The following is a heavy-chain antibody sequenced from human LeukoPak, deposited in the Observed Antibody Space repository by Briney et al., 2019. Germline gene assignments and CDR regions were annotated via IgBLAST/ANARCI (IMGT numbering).Heavy chain of an antibody. CDR3: ARAPAIAARPLGSDY. Sequence: PGGSLRLSCAASGFTFSNHWMIWVRQAPGKGLEWVANIKQDGSEKYYVDSVKGRFTISRDNAKNSLYLQMNSLRAEDTAVYYCARAPAIAARPLGSDYWGQGTLVTVSS. V-gene: IGHV3-7*05. J-gene: IGHJ4*02. D-gene: IGHD6-6*01. CDR2: IKQDGSEK. CDR1: GFTFSNHW.